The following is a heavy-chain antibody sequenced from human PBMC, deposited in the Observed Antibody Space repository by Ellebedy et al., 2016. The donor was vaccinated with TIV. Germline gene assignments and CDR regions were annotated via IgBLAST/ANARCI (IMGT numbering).Heavy chain of an antibody. CDR3: ARSVAGIDYFDY. D-gene: IGHD6-19*01. J-gene: IGHJ4*02. Sequence: SETLSLXCTVSGGSISSSSYYWGWIRQPPGKGLEWIGSIYYSGSTYYNPSLKSRVTISVDTSKNQFSLKLSSVTAADTAVYYCARSVAGIDYFDYWGQGTLVTVSS. V-gene: IGHV4-39*01. CDR2: IYYSGST. CDR1: GGSISSSSYY.